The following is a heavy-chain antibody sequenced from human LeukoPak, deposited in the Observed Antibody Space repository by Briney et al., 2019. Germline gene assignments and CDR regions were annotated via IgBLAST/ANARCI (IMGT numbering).Heavy chain of an antibody. V-gene: IGHV5-51*01. J-gene: IGHJ4*02. CDR2: IYPGDSDT. CDR3: ARHSASERPTYMYSSSWPERGYFDY. CDR1: GSSFTSYW. D-gene: IGHD6-13*01. Sequence: SGESLNISCQRSGSSFTSYWIGWVRQLPGKGLEWMGIIYPGDSDTRYSPSFQGQVTISADKSISTAYLQWSSLKASDTAMYYCARHSASERPTYMYSSSWPERGYFDYWGQGTLVTVSS.